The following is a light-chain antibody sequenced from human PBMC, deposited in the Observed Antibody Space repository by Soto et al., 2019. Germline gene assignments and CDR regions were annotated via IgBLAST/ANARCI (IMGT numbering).Light chain of an antibody. CDR2: GVN. CDR1: VSDVGGYDS. V-gene: IGLV2-14*03. Sequence: QSVLTQPASVSGSPGQSITISCTGTVSDVGGYDSVSWYQQHPGRAPKLIIYGVNNRPSGVSNRFSASKSADTASLTISGLQAEDEANYYCSSYTSSSTLVFGGGTKLTVL. CDR3: SSYTSSSTLV. J-gene: IGLJ2*01.